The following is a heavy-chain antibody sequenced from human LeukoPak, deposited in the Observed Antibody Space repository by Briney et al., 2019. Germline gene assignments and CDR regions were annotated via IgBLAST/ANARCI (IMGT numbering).Heavy chain of an antibody. CDR2: IYYSGST. CDR3: AGGGWRVLVGFDY. CDR1: GGSFSSYY. Sequence: SETLSLTCAVYGGSFSSYYWSWIRQPPGKGLEWIGYIYYSGSTNYNPSLTSRVTISVDTSKNQFSLKLSSLTAADTAGDYCAGGGWRVLVGFDYWGQGTRVTVSS. J-gene: IGHJ4*02. D-gene: IGHD6-19*01. V-gene: IGHV4-59*01.